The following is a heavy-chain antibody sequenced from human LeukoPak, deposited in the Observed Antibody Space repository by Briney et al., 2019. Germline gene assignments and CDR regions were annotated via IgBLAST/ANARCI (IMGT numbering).Heavy chain of an antibody. CDR2: IYYSGST. D-gene: IGHD2-2*01. Sequence: PSETLSLTCTVSGGSISSSTYYWGWIRQPPGKGLEWTGSIYYSGSTYYNPSLKSRVTISVDTSKNQFSLKLSSVTAADTAVYYCARHPYLGYCSSTSCPKYNWFDPWGQGTLVTVSS. CDR1: GGSISSSTYY. CDR3: ARHPYLGYCSSTSCPKYNWFDP. J-gene: IGHJ5*02. V-gene: IGHV4-39*01.